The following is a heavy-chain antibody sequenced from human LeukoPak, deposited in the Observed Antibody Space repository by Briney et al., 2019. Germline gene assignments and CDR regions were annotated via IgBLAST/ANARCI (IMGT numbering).Heavy chain of an antibody. V-gene: IGHV4-61*02. J-gene: IGHJ6*03. CDR2: IYTSGST. CDR1: GGSISSGSYY. Sequence: SETLSLTSTVSGGSISSGSYYWSWTRQPAGKGLEWSGRIYTSGSTNYNPSLKSRVTISVDTSKNQFSLKLSSVTAADTAVYYCARAREARTGPRKYYYYMDVWGKGTTVTVSS. CDR3: ARAREARTGPRKYYYYMDV. D-gene: IGHD1-14*01.